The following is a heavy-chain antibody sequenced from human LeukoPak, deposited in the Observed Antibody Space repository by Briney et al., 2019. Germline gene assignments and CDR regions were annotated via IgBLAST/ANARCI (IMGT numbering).Heavy chain of an antibody. J-gene: IGHJ3*02. Sequence: SSETLSLTCTVSGASISSYYWSWIRQPAGKGLEWIGRIYSSRSIYNPSLKSRVTMSVDTSKNQFSLKLSSVTAADTAVYYCARETEVRGVIAFDIWGQGTMVTVSS. CDR2: IYSSRS. V-gene: IGHV4-4*07. CDR3: ARETEVRGVIAFDI. CDR1: GASISSYY. D-gene: IGHD3-10*01.